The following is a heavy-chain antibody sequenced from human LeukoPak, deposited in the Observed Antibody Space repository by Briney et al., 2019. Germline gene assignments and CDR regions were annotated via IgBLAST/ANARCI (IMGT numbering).Heavy chain of an antibody. CDR1: GGSISSYY. V-gene: IGHV4-59*01. J-gene: IGHJ3*02. CDR3: ERAGTGDSSARRAFDI. Sequence: PSETLSLTCTVSGGSISSYYWSWIRHAPGKGLECRGYIYYSGSTNYNPSLKSRVTISVDTYKNQFSLKLTSVTAADTAVYYCERAGTGDSSARRAFDIWGQGTMVTVSS. D-gene: IGHD3-22*01. CDR2: IYYSGST.